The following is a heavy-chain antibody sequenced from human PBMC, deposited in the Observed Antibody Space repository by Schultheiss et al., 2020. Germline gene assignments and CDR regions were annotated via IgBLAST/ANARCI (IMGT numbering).Heavy chain of an antibody. V-gene: IGHV3-30*03. CDR2: ISYDGSNK. J-gene: IGHJ4*02. CDR1: GFTFSSYG. D-gene: IGHD6-13*01. Sequence: GGSLRLSCAASGFTFSSYGMHWVRQAPGKGLEWVAVISYDGSNKYYADSVKGRFTISRDNSKNTLYLQMNSLRAEDTAVYYCARKYSSSWYPGVFDYWGQGTLVTVSS. CDR3: ARKYSSSWYPGVFDY.